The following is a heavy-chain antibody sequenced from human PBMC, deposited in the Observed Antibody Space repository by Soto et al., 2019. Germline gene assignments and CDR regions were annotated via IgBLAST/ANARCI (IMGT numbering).Heavy chain of an antibody. V-gene: IGHV3-15*07. CDR2: VKSKNDGGTT. D-gene: IGHD3-22*01. Sequence: GGSVRLSCAASGFTFDDYTMHWVRQAPGKGLEWVGRVKSKNDGGTTDFAAPVKGRFAISRDDSKNMVYLEMNSLQTEDTAIYYCTTDSYITSIIVRFDYWGHGALVTVSS. J-gene: IGHJ4*01. CDR3: TTDSYITSIIVRFDY. CDR1: GFTFDDYT.